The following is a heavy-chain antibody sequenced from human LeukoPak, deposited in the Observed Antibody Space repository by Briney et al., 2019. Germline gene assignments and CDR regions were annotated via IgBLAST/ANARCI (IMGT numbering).Heavy chain of an antibody. CDR2: FSAYNGVT. V-gene: IGHV1-18*04. CDR1: GYTFTRYG. Sequence: ASVKVSCKASGYTFTRYGISWVRQAPGHGLEWMGWFSAYNGVTSYAQKLQGRVTMTTDTSTSTAYMELRSLRSDDTAVYYCARDDISCSGGSCYQNLFDYWGQGTLVTVSS. CDR3: ARDDISCSGGSCYQNLFDY. J-gene: IGHJ4*02. D-gene: IGHD2-15*01.